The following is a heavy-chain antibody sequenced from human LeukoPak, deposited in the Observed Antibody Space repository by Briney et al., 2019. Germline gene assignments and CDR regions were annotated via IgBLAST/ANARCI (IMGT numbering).Heavy chain of an antibody. CDR2: INPSGGST. CDR1: GYTFTSYY. V-gene: IGHV1-46*01. Sequence: ASVKVSCKASGYTFTSYYMHWVRQAPGQGLEWMGIINPSGGSTSYAQKFQGRVTMTRDTSISTSYMELNSLRSDDTAIYYCARVQLERPYYFDFWGQGTLVTVSS. D-gene: IGHD1-1*01. J-gene: IGHJ4*02. CDR3: ARVQLERPYYFDF.